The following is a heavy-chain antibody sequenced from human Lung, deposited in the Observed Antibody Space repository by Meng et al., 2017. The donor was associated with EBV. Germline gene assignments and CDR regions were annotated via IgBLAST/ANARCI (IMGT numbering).Heavy chain of an antibody. CDR3: ARVEVGITSGDY. CDR2: INAYNGDT. Sequence: AQLVQSGGEVKKPGASVKVSCKASGYTFTNYGITWVRQAPGQGLEWMGWINAYNGDTNYAQTLQGRVTMTTDTSTSTAYMELRSLRSDDTAVYYCARVEVGITSGDYWGQRTLVTVPS. V-gene: IGHV1-18*01. J-gene: IGHJ4*02. D-gene: IGHD1-26*01. CDR1: GYTFTNYG.